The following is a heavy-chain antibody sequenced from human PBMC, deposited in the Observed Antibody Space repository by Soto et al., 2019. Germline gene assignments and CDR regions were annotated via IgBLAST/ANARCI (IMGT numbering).Heavy chain of an antibody. CDR2: IYYSGST. Sequence: PSETMCLTCTVSDGSIRSYDWSWIRQPPGKGLEWIGYIYYSGSTNYNPSLTSRVTISVDTSKNQFSLKLSSVTAADTAVYYCARYGSGSYYNGVSGPPRNYYYYYGMDVWGQGTTVTVSS. V-gene: IGHV4-59*08. J-gene: IGHJ6*02. D-gene: IGHD3-10*01. CDR3: ARYGSGSYYNGVSGPPRNYYYYYGMDV. CDR1: DGSIRSYD.